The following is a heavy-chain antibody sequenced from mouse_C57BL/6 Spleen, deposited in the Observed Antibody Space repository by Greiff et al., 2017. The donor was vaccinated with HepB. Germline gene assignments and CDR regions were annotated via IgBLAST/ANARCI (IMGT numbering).Heavy chain of an antibody. V-gene: IGHV1-7*01. CDR3: AREKDITASYFDY. CDR2: INPSSGYT. Sequence: VQLQQSGAELAKPGASVKLSCKASGYTFTSYWMHWVKQRPGQGLEWIGYINPSSGYTKYNQKFKDKATLTADKSSSTAYMQLSSLTYEDSAVYDCAREKDITASYFDYWGQGTTLTVSS. J-gene: IGHJ2*01. CDR1: GYTFTSYW. D-gene: IGHD1-2*01.